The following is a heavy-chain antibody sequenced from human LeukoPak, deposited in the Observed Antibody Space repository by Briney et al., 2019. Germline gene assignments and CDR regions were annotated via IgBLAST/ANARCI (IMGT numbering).Heavy chain of an antibody. CDR3: ANDLAASGNFLLRDYYYFIDV. CDR1: GFTFSNFG. D-gene: IGHD1-26*01. Sequence: GGSLRLSCAASGFTFSNFGMSWVRQAPGKGLEWVSTINGNGAATYYADSFKGRFLISRDDSKSTVYLRMNKLRVEDSGLYYCANDLAASGNFLLRDYYYFIDVWGKGTTVIVS. CDR2: INGNGAAT. J-gene: IGHJ6*03. V-gene: IGHV3-23*01.